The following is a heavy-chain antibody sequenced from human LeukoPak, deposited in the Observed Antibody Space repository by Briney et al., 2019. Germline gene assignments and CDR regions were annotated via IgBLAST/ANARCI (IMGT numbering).Heavy chain of an antibody. Sequence: SETLSLTCTVSGGSISSSSYYWGWIRQPPGKGLEWIVSIYYSGSTYYNPSLKSRVTISVDTSKNQFSLKLSSVTAADTAVYYCARLTVGYDSSGDLYYFDYWGQGTLVTVSS. CDR1: GGSISSSSYY. D-gene: IGHD3-22*01. CDR3: ARLTVGYDSSGDLYYFDY. CDR2: IYYSGST. J-gene: IGHJ4*02. V-gene: IGHV4-39*01.